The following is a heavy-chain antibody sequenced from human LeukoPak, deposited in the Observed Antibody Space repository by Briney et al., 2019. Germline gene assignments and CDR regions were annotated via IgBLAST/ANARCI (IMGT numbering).Heavy chain of an antibody. CDR3: ARVVTIFGVVTYFDY. CDR2: ISYDGSNK. J-gene: IGHJ4*02. D-gene: IGHD3-3*01. Sequence: PGGSLRLSCAASGFTFSSYAMHWVRQAPGKGLEWVAVISYDGSNKYYADSVKGRFTISRDNSKNTLYLQMNSLRAEDTAVYYCARVVTIFGVVTYFDYWGQGTLVTVSS. V-gene: IGHV3-30*04. CDR1: GFTFSSYA.